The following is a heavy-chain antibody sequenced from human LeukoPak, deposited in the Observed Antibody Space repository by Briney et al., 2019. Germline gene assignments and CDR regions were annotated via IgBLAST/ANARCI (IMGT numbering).Heavy chain of an antibody. CDR1: GDSISSGGYS. V-gene: IGHV4-30-2*01. J-gene: IGHJ4*02. CDR3: ARGGEYLSFWDY. Sequence: PSQTLSLTCAVSGDSISSGGYSWSWIRQPPGKGLEWIGYIYHSGSTYYNPSLKSRVTISVDRSKNQFSLKLSSVTAADTAVYYCARGGEYLSFWDYWGQGTLVTVSS. CDR2: IYHSGST. D-gene: IGHD3-3*02.